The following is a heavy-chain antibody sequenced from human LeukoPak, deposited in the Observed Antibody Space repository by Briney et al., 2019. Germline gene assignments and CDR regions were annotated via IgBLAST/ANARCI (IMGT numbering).Heavy chain of an antibody. V-gene: IGHV6-1*01. CDR3: ANFYLDN. Sequence: SQTLSLTCAISGDTVSSNSAAWNWIRQSPSRGPEWLGRTYFRSKWYTDYAESVKGRISINPDTSKNQFSLQLNSVNPEDTAVYYCANFYLDNWSQGSLVTVSS. J-gene: IGHJ4*02. CDR2: TYFRSKWYT. CDR1: GDTVSSNSAA.